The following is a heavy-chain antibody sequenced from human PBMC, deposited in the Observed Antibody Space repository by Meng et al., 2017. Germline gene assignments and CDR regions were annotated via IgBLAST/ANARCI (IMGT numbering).Heavy chain of an antibody. CDR2: IIPIFGTA. CDR3: ASLHCSGGSCYPPFDY. D-gene: IGHD2-15*01. V-gene: IGHV1-69*12. CDR1: GGTFSSYA. J-gene: IGHJ4*02. Sequence: HVEVGQAGAEVKKPGFAVKVSCKASGGTFSSYAISWVRQAPGQGLEWMGGIIPIFGTANYAQKFQGRVTITADESTSTAYMELSSLRSEDTAVYYCASLHCSGGSCYPPFDYWGQGTLVTVSS.